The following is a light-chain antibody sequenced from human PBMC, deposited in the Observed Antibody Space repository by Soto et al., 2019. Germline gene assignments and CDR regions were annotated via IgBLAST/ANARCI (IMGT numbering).Light chain of an antibody. Sequence: EIVLTQSPGTLSLSPGDRATLSCRASQSVSSSDLAWYQQNPGQAPRLLIDGASTRATGIPNRFSGSGSGTDFTIIISRLEPEDDAVYYCQQYGGSPLYTFGQGTKLEIK. J-gene: IGKJ2*01. V-gene: IGKV3-20*01. CDR1: QSVSSSD. CDR3: QQYGGSPLYT. CDR2: GAS.